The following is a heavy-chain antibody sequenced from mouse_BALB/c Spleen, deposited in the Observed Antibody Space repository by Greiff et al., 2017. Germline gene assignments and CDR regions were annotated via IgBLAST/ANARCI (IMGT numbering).Heavy chain of an antibody. Sequence: EVKLMESGGGLVKPGGSLKLSCAASGFTFSSYAMSWVRQTPEKRLEWVASISSGGSTYYPDSVKGRFTISRDNARNILYLQMSSLRSEDTAMYYCARDPSYYGNYDWYFDVWGAGTTVTVSS. CDR2: ISSGGST. V-gene: IGHV5-6-5*01. CDR3: ARDPSYYGNYDWYFDV. J-gene: IGHJ1*01. CDR1: GFTFSSYA. D-gene: IGHD2-10*01.